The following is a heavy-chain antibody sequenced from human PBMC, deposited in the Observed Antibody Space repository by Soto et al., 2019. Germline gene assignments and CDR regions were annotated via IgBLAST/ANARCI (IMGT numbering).Heavy chain of an antibody. Sequence: QVQLVQSGAEVKKPGASVKVSCKASGYTFTGYYMHWVRQAPGQGLEWMGWINPNSGVTNYAQKFQGRVTMTRDTSISTAYMELSRLRSDDTAVYYCARDHYYDSSGPPFDYWGQGTLVTVSS. CDR1: GYTFTGYY. D-gene: IGHD3-22*01. J-gene: IGHJ4*02. CDR2: INPNSGVT. CDR3: ARDHYYDSSGPPFDY. V-gene: IGHV1-2*02.